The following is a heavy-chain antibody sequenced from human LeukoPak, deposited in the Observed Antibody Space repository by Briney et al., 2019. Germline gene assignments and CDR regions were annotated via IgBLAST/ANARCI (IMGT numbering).Heavy chain of an antibody. D-gene: IGHD4-11*01. Sequence: PRGSLRLSCAASGFAVSSYYMTWVRQAPGKGLEWVSVMYSGGSTYYADSVKGRVAISRDNSQNTVFLQMNSVRVEDTAVYYCARSYSNHVFGMDVWGQGTAVTVSS. V-gene: IGHV3-66*01. CDR2: MYSGGST. CDR1: GFAVSSYY. CDR3: ARSYSNHVFGMDV. J-gene: IGHJ6*02.